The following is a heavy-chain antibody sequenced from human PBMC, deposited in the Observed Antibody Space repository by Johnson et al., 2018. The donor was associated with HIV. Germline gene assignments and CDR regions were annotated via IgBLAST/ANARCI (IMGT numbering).Heavy chain of an antibody. Sequence: QVQLVESGGGVVQPGRSLRLSCAASGFAFSNFAMHWVRQAPGKGLEWVAVTSYDGTHNYYADSVKDRFTISRDNSKNTLYLQMNSRRAEDTAVYYCAKSGLFVLVVYAPDVFDVWGQGTMVTVSS. CDR2: TSYDGTHN. J-gene: IGHJ3*01. CDR3: AKSGLFVLVVYAPDVFDV. V-gene: IGHV3-30*18. D-gene: IGHD2-8*02. CDR1: GFAFSNFA.